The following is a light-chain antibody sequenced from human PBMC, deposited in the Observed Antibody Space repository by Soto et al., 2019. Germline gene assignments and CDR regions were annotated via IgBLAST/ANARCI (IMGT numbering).Light chain of an antibody. V-gene: IGKV3-11*01. CDR3: QQLNRWPIT. J-gene: IGKJ5*01. CDR1: QSFRSQ. Sequence: VLTQFPLTRSLSPVERGSVSLMASQSFRSQLAWYQQKPGQAPKLLIYDAYNMATGIPPRFSGSGSGTDFTLTISSLQPEDSAVYYCQQLNRWPITFGQGTRLEIK. CDR2: DAY.